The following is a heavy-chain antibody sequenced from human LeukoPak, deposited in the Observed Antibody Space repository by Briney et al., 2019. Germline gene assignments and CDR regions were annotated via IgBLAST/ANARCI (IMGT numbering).Heavy chain of an antibody. D-gene: IGHD3-22*01. CDR2: IYSGGHT. J-gene: IGHJ1*01. CDR3: AREKTADDSNGYPEYFQY. CDR1: GDSIISYY. Sequence: PSETLSLTRTVSGDSIISYYWSWIRQPAGKGLQWIGRIYSGGHTNYNPSLKSRVTMSVDTSKNQFSLTVTSVTAADTAVYYCAREKTADDSNGYPEYFQYWGQGTLVTVSS. V-gene: IGHV4-4*07.